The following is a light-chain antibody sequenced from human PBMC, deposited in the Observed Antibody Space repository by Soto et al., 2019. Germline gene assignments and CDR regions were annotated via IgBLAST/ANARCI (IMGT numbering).Light chain of an antibody. J-gene: IGKJ4*01. CDR1: RSFASSY. CDR2: DAS. CDR3: QQYGSSPRT. V-gene: IGKV3-20*01. Sequence: EIVLTQSPVTLSLSPGERATLSCRASRSFASSYLGWYQQKPGQAPRLLISDASSRATGIPDRFSGSGSGTDFTLSISRLEPEDFAVYYCQQYGSSPRTFGGGTKVEIK.